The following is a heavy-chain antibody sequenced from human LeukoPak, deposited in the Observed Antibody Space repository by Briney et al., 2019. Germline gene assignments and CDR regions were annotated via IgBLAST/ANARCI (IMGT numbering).Heavy chain of an antibody. J-gene: IGHJ4*02. Sequence: PSETLSLTCAVSGVSISIGGYAWGCLRQPPGKGREWSGYIYHSGTTYNNPSLKTRVTISVDRSTNQFSLKLSSVTAADTAVCYCARALLNYYDSSGYLTGHFDYWGQGTLVTVSS. CDR3: ARALLNYYDSSGYLTGHFDY. V-gene: IGHV4-30-2*01. CDR1: GVSISIGGYA. CDR2: IYHSGTT. D-gene: IGHD3-22*01.